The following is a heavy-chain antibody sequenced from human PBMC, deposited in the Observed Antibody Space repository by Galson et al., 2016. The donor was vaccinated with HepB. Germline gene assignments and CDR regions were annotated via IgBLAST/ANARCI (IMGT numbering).Heavy chain of an antibody. CDR2: ISGSGGST. Sequence: SLRLSCAASGFTFNNYGSYPMNWVRQAPGKGLEWVSTISGSGGSTFYTDSVKGRFTISRDNSKNTLSLQMNSLTADDTAIYYCVQGSTAPAVWGKGTTVTVSS. D-gene: IGHD2-2*01. CDR3: VQGSTAPAV. CDR1: GFTFNNYGSYP. J-gene: IGHJ6*04. V-gene: IGHV3-23*01.